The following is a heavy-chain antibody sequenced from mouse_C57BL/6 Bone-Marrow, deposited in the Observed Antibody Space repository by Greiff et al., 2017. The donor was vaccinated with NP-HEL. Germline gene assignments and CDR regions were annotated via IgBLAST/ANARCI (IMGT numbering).Heavy chain of an antibody. Sequence: VNVVESGPGLVAPSQSLSITCTVSGFSLTSYGVDWVRQPPGKGLEWLGVIWGGGSTNYNSALMSRLSISKDNSKSQVFLKMNSLQTDDTAMDYCAKLAYYSNPYAMDYWGQGASGTVSS. V-gene: IGHV2-9*01. J-gene: IGHJ4*01. CDR2: IWGGGST. CDR3: AKLAYYSNPYAMDY. CDR1: GFSLTSYG. D-gene: IGHD2-5*01.